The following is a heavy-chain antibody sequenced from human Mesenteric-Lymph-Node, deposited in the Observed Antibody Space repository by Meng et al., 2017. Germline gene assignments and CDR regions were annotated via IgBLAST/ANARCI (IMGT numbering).Heavy chain of an antibody. Sequence: ASVKVSCKASGYTFTSYYMHWVRQAPGQGLEWMGIINPSGGSTSYAQKFQGRVTMTRDTSTSTVYMELSSLRSEDTAVYYCARGLGRICSSTSCSYDYWGQGTLVTVSS. V-gene: IGHV1-46*01. J-gene: IGHJ4*02. CDR2: INPSGGST. D-gene: IGHD2-2*01. CDR3: ARGLGRICSSTSCSYDY. CDR1: GYTFTSYY.